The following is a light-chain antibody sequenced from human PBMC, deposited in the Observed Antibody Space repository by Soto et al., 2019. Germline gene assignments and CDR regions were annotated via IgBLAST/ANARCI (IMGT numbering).Light chain of an antibody. J-gene: IGKJ3*01. V-gene: IGKV1-27*01. CDR1: QAISNY. Sequence: DIQMTQSPSSLSASVGDSVTITCRASQAISNYLAWYQQKPGKVPKLLIYGASTLQSGVPSRFRGSGSGTDFSLTISSLQPEDVATYYCQKYISAPFTFGPGTSVAIK. CDR2: GAS. CDR3: QKYISAPFT.